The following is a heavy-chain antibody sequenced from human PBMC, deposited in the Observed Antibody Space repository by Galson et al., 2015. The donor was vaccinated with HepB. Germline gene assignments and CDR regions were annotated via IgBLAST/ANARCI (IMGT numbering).Heavy chain of an antibody. Sequence: SLRLSCAASEFTVSNNHVTWVRQAAGKGLEWVSILYSGGNTYYADSVKGRFTISRDNSENILYLQMNSLRAEDTAIYYCARMYGSAPSFFDYWGQGTLVTVSS. CDR2: LYSGGNT. CDR3: ARMYGSAPSFFDY. J-gene: IGHJ4*02. V-gene: IGHV3-53*01. D-gene: IGHD3-10*01. CDR1: EFTVSNNH.